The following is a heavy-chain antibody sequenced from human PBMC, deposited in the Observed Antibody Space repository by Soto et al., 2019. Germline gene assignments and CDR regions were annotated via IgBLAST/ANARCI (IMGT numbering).Heavy chain of an antibody. Sequence: SVKVSCKASGGTFSSYTISWVRQAPGQGLEWMGRIIPILGIANYAQKFQGRVTMTRNTSISTAYMELSSLRSEDTAVYYCARGFGIAADIETIDYWGQGTLVTVSS. J-gene: IGHJ4*02. CDR3: ARGFGIAADIETIDY. D-gene: IGHD6-13*01. V-gene: IGHV1-69*02. CDR2: IIPILGIA. CDR1: GGTFSSYT.